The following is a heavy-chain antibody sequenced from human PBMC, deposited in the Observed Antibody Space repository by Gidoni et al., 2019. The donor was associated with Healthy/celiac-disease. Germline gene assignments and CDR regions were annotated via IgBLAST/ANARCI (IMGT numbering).Heavy chain of an antibody. D-gene: IGHD3-10*01. V-gene: IGHV1-69*06. CDR3: ASSSVLYYYGSGSYYIRPHEDYYSYYMDV. CDR2: IIPISGTA. Sequence: VQLVQSGAEVKKPGSSVKVSCKESGGTFSSYALSWVQQAPGQGLEWMGGIIPISGTANYAQKFQGRVTSTADKSTSTAYMELSSLRSEDTAVYYCASSSVLYYYGSGSYYIRPHEDYYSYYMDVWGKGTTVTVS. J-gene: IGHJ6*03. CDR1: GGTFSSYA.